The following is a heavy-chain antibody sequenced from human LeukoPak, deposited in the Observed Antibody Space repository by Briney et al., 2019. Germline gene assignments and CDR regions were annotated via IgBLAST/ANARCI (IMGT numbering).Heavy chain of an antibody. CDR3: ARVIDVAAAGYFDS. CDR1: GGSIISDDYY. Sequence: PSETLSLTCSVSGGSIISDDYYWSWIRQPPGKALEYIGYIFHSGGAYYNPSLKSRVTISVDTSKNQFSLKLSSVTAADTALYYCARVIDVAAAGYFDSWGQGTQVTVSS. J-gene: IGHJ4*02. D-gene: IGHD6-13*01. V-gene: IGHV4-30-2*01. CDR2: IFHSGGA.